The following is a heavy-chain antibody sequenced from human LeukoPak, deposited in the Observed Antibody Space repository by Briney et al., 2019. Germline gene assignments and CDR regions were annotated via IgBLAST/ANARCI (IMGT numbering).Heavy chain of an antibody. Sequence: SETLSLTCTVSGGSISSGSYYWSWIRQPAGKGLEWIGSIYYSGSTYYNPSLKSRVTISVDTSKNQFSLKLSSVTATDTAVYYCARVGSTGWYLNWGQGTLVTVSS. CDR2: IYYSGST. J-gene: IGHJ4*02. V-gene: IGHV4-39*01. D-gene: IGHD6-19*01. CDR1: GGSISSGSYY. CDR3: ARVGSTGWYLN.